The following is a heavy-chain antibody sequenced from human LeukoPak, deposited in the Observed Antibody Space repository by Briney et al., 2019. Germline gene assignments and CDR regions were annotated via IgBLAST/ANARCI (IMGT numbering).Heavy chain of an antibody. J-gene: IGHJ4*02. CDR2: ISTSGST. CDR1: GGSISNGDFY. CDR3: ARRSTYYDSSGYYYVPVHYFDY. D-gene: IGHD3-22*01. V-gene: IGHV4-61*02. Sequence: PSETLSLTCTVSGGSISNGDFYWNWIRRPAGKGLEWIGRISTSGSTNYNPSLKSRVTISVDTSKNQFSLKLSSVTAADTAVYYCARRSTYYDSSGYYYVPVHYFDYWGQGTLVTVSS.